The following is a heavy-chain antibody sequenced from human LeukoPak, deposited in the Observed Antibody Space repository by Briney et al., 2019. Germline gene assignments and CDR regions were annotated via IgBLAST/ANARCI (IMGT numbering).Heavy chain of an antibody. CDR3: ARDAPLMGATGGVTDY. D-gene: IGHD1-26*01. CDR2: ISSSSSTI. Sequence: GGSLRLSCAASGFTFNTYSMNWVRQAPGKGLQWVSFISSSSSTIYYADSVKGRFTISRDNAKNSLYLQMNSLRAEDTAVYYCARDAPLMGATGGVTDYWGQGTLVTVSS. V-gene: IGHV3-48*04. J-gene: IGHJ4*02. CDR1: GFTFNTYS.